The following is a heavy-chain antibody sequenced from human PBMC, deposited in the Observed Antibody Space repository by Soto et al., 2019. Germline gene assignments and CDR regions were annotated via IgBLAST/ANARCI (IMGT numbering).Heavy chain of an antibody. D-gene: IGHD6-13*01. CDR3: AADATAWQQMLPSDY. V-gene: IGHV1-58*01. J-gene: IGHJ4*02. CDR1: GFTFTSSA. Sequence: SVKVSCKASGFTFTSSALQWVRQARGQRLEWIGWIAVGSGYTNYAQRFQDMVTLTRDMSTATTYMELSRLTSEDTAIYYCAADATAWQQMLPSDYWGQGTLVTVSS. CDR2: IAVGSGYT.